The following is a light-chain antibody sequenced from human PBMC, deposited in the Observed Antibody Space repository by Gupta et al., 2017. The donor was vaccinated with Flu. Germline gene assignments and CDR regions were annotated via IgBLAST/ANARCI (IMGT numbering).Light chain of an antibody. CDR3: QQGDNSPLT. J-gene: IGKJ4*01. Sequence: ESVLTQSPGTLSLSPGESATLSCRASQSIRSSHLAWYQQKPGQAPRLVMYGASNRATGIPDRFSGSGSGTDFTLTISRLEPEDFAVYYGQQGDNSPLTFGGGTKVEIK. CDR2: GAS. CDR1: QSIRSSH. V-gene: IGKV3-20*01.